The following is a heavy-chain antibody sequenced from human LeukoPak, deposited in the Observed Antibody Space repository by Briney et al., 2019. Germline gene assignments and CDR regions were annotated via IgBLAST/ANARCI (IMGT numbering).Heavy chain of an antibody. Sequence: GESLNISCQGSGSCFTYYLLSWGRETPGKGLEWMGTIYPGDSDTRYSPSFQGQVTISADKPISTAYLQWSSLKASDTAMYYCARLDHYDDWRDFDYWGEGALVTVSS. CDR2: IYPGDSDT. V-gene: IGHV5-51*01. J-gene: IGHJ4*02. CDR1: GSCFTYYL. D-gene: IGHD4-17*01. CDR3: ARLDHYDDWRDFDY.